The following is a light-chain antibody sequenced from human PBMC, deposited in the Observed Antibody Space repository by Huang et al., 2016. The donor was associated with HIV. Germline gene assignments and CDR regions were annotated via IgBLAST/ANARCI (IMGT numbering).Light chain of an antibody. CDR3: QQYNNWPPWT. CDR2: DAS. CDR1: QSVNNK. Sequence: EVVMTQSPVTLSVSPGERATLSCRASQSVNNKLAWFQQKPGQAPRLPIHDASSRATGIPDRFSGSGAGTEFTLTISSLQSEDFAVYYCQQYNNWPPWTFGQGTKVEIK. J-gene: IGKJ1*01. V-gene: IGKV3-15*01.